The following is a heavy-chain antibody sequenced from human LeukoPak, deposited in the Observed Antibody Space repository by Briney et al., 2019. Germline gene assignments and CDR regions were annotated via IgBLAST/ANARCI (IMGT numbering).Heavy chain of an antibody. CDR1: GFTFSSYW. Sequence: GGSLRLSCAASGFTFSSYWMSWVRQAPGKGLEWVANIKQDGSEKYYVDSVKGRFTISRDNAKNSLYLQMNSLRAEDTAVYYCARVRSGSHPRFRRNYFDYWGQGTLVTVSS. J-gene: IGHJ4*02. CDR3: ARVRSGSHPRFRRNYFDY. V-gene: IGHV3-7*01. CDR2: IKQDGSEK. D-gene: IGHD1-26*01.